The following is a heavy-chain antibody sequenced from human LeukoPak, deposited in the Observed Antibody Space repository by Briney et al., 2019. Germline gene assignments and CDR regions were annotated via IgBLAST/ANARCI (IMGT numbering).Heavy chain of an antibody. V-gene: IGHV3-48*02. D-gene: IGHD4-17*01. CDR1: GFTFSHAW. J-gene: IGHJ3*02. Sequence: GGSLRLSCAASGFTFSHAWMNWVRQAPGKGLEWVSYIGSSGSTVYYADSVKGRFTTSRDNAEKSLYLQMNSLRDEDTAVYYCARDTLEYADSPDAFDIWGQGTMVTVSS. CDR3: ARDTLEYADSPDAFDI. CDR2: IGSSGSTV.